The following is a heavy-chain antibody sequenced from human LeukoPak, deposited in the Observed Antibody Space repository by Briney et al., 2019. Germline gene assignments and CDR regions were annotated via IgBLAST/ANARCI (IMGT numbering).Heavy chain of an antibody. J-gene: IGHJ4*02. CDR1: GFTVSSNY. CDR3: ARRGGQWLPSELHYFDY. Sequence: PGGSLRLSCAASGFTVSSNYMSWVRQAPGKGLEWVSVIYSGGSTYYADSVKGRFTISRDNSKNTLYLQMNSLRAEDTAVYYCARRGGQWLPSELHYFDYWGQGTLVTVSS. CDR2: IYSGGST. D-gene: IGHD6-19*01. V-gene: IGHV3-53*01.